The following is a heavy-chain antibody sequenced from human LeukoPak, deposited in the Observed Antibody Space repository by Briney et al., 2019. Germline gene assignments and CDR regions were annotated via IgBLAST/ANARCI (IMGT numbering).Heavy chain of an antibody. CDR3: VKAPLGSCIGARCYYLDV. D-gene: IGHD2-15*01. CDR1: GFNFDTYA. J-gene: IGHJ6*03. V-gene: IGHV3-23*01. CDR2: ISGRDPGT. Sequence: PGGSLRLSCGASGFNFDTYALSWVRQFPRNGLEWVAAISGRDPGTYTAGSLKGRFTLSRDHSKNTLYLQINNLRAEDTAIYYCVKAPLGSCIGARCYYLDVWGKGTPVTVSS.